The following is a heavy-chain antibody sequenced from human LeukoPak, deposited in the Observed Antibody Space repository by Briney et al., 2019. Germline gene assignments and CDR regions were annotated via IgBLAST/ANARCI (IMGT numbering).Heavy chain of an antibody. Sequence: SETLSLTCTVAGGSISSSSYYWGWLRQPPGKGLEWIGSIYHSGSTYYNPALKSRVTISVDTSKNQFSLKLSSVTAADTAVYYCARVEGQQLVRAFFDYWGQGTLVTVSS. J-gene: IGHJ4*02. D-gene: IGHD6-13*01. CDR3: ARVEGQQLVRAFFDY. CDR2: IYHSGST. CDR1: GGSISSSSYY. V-gene: IGHV4-39*07.